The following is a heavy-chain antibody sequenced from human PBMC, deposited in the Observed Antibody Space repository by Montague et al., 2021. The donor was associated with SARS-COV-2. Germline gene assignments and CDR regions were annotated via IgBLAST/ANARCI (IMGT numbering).Heavy chain of an antibody. D-gene: IGHD6-25*01. J-gene: IGHJ4*02. Sequence: SETLSLTCAVYGGSFSGYYWTWIRQSPGKGLEWIAEINHSGSANYNFNPSLRSRVTISVDTSKSQFSLKLNSVTAADTGVYYCARWDPQTLTMIGLRGKAATAHRGQGPRAPVS. CDR2: INHSGSA. V-gene: IGHV4-34*01. CDR1: GGSFSGYY. CDR3: ARWDPQTLTMIGLRGKAATAH.